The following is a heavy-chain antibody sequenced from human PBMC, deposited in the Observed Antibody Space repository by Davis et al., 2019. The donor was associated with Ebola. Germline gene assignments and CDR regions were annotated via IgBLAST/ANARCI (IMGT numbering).Heavy chain of an antibody. CDR3: ARSLKGASVSTYYGMDV. CDR2: INSDESVT. J-gene: IGHJ6*02. V-gene: IGHV3-74*01. D-gene: IGHD2-21*01. CDR1: GLTFTTYW. Sequence: HTGGSLRLSCAASGLTFTTYWMHWVRHAPGKGLVWVSRINSDESVTRYADPVKGRFTISRDNTKNTLYLQMNSLRAEDTAVYYCARSLKGASVSTYYGMDVWGQGTTVTVSS.